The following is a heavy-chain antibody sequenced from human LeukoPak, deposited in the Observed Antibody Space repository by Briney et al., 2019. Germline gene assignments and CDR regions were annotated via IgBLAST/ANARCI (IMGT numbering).Heavy chain of an antibody. CDR2: INPSNGGT. CDR3: ARVGYFGSGSSCPY. Sequence: ASVKVSCKASGYTFTDYYIHWVRQAPGQGLEWMGWINPSNGGTNFAQEFQGRVTMTRHTSIRTAYMELSRLTSDDTAVYYCARVGYFGSGSSCPYWGPGTLVTVSS. J-gene: IGHJ4*02. D-gene: IGHD3-10*01. V-gene: IGHV1-2*02. CDR1: GYTFTDYY.